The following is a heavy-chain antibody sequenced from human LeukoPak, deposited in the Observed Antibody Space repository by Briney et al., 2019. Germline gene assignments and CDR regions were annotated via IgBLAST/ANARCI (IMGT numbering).Heavy chain of an antibody. CDR2: IKSKTDGGTT. J-gene: IGHJ4*02. Sequence: KSGGSLRLSCAASGFTFSSYEMNWVRQAPGKGLEWVGRIKSKTDGGTTDYAAPVKGRFTISRDDSKNTLYLQMNSLKTEDTAVYNCTTVEWELLGFDSWGQGTLVTVSS. CDR1: GFTFSSYE. CDR3: TTVEWELLGFDS. V-gene: IGHV3-15*01. D-gene: IGHD1-26*01.